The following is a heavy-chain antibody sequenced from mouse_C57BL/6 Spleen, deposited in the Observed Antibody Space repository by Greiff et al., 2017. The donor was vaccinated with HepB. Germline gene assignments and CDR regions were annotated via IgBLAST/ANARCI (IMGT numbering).Heavy chain of an antibody. CDR2: IYPRSGNT. CDR1: GYTFTSYG. V-gene: IGHV1-81*01. D-gene: IGHD1-1*01. J-gene: IGHJ4*01. Sequence: QVQLQHSGAELARPGASVKLSCKASGYTFTSYGISWVKQRTGQGLEWIGEIYPRSGNTYYNEKFKGKATLTADKSSSTAYMELRSLTSEDSAVYFCARDRYYGSSYNAMDYWGQGTSVTVSS. CDR3: ARDRYYGSSYNAMDY.